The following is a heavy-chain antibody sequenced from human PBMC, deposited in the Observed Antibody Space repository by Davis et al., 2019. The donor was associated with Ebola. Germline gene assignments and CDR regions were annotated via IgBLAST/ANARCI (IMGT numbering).Heavy chain of an antibody. V-gene: IGHV4-34*01. D-gene: IGHD1-1*01. CDR1: GGSFSGYY. J-gene: IGHJ4*02. Sequence: GSLRLSCAVYGGSFSGYYWSWIRQPPGKGLEWMGEINHSGSTNYNPSLKSRVTISIDTSKNQFSLKLSSVTAADTAVYYCARHTSGTVYHDYWGQGTLATVSS. CDR3: ARHTSGTVYHDY. CDR2: INHSGST.